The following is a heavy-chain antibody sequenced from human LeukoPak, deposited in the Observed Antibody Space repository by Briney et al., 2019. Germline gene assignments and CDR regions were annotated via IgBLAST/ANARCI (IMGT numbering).Heavy chain of an antibody. CDR3: ARDLAGTTGSFDY. Sequence: SETLSLTCTVSGGFISSYYWSWIRQPPGKGLEWIGYIYYSGSTNYNPSLKSRVTISVDTSKNQFSLKLSSVTAADTAVYYCARDLAGTTGSFDYWGQGTLVTVSS. J-gene: IGHJ4*02. D-gene: IGHD1-7*01. CDR1: GGFISSYY. CDR2: IYYSGST. V-gene: IGHV4-59*01.